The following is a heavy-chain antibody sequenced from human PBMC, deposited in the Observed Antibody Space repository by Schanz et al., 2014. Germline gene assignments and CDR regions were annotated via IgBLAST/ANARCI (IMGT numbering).Heavy chain of an antibody. Sequence: QVQLQQWGAGLLKPSETLSLTCDVYGGSFSGYYWSWIRQPPGKGLGWIGEINQSGSTNYNPSLKGRGTIPVATPKPQSSRGLRSVTAADTAVYYCARGGGCGSTSRCWSKAAFDVWGQGTMVIVSS. CDR2: INQSGST. D-gene: IGHD2-2*01. CDR1: GGSFSGYY. V-gene: IGHV4-34*01. J-gene: IGHJ3*01. CDR3: ARGGGCGSTSRCWSKAAFDV.